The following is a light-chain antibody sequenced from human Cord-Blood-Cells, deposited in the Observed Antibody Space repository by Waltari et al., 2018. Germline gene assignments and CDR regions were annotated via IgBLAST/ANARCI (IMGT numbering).Light chain of an antibody. CDR3: QQDYNLPLT. V-gene: IGKV3D-7*01. CDR1: QSVSSSY. CDR2: GAS. J-gene: IGKJ4*02. Sequence: CRASQSVSSSYLSWYQQKPGQAPRLLIYGASTRATGIPARFSGSGSGTDFTLTISSLQPEDFAVYYCQQDYNLPLTFGGVTKVDIK.